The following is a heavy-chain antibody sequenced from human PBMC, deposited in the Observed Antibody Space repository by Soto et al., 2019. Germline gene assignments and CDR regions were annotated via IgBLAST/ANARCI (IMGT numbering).Heavy chain of an antibody. CDR2: INHSGST. J-gene: IGHJ4*02. V-gene: IGHV4-34*01. CDR3: ARAPQTPGLLWFGEFPD. Sequence: SETLSLTCAVYGGSFSGYYWSWIRQPPGKGLEWIGEINHSGSTNYNPSLKSRVTISVDTSKNQFSLKLSSVTAADTAVYYCARAPQTPGLLWFGEFPDWGQGTLVTVSS. CDR1: GGSFSGYY. D-gene: IGHD3-10*01.